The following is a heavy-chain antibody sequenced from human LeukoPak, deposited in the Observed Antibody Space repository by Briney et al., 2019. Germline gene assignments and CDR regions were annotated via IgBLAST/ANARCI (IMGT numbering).Heavy chain of an antibody. J-gene: IGHJ4*02. D-gene: IGHD4-11*01. Sequence: PGGSLRLSCAASGFTVSSNYMSWVRQASGKGLEWVSVIYSGGSTYYADSVKGRFTISRDNSKNTLYLQMNSLRAEDTAVYYCAKDGSSPVTTLELYFDYWGQGTLVTVSS. CDR3: AKDGSSPVTTLELYFDY. CDR2: IYSGGST. V-gene: IGHV3-66*02. CDR1: GFTVSSNY.